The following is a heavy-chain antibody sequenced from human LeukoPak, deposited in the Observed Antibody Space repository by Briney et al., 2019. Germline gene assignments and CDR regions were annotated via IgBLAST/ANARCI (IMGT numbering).Heavy chain of an antibody. V-gene: IGHV3-48*03. CDR2: ISSSGSTT. CDR1: GFTFSSYE. Sequence: GGSLRLSCAASGFTFSSYEMNWVRQAPGKGLEWVSYISSSGSTTYYADSVKGRFTISRDNAKNSLYLQMNSLRAEGTAVYYCARDYDLDAFDIWGQGTMVTVSS. J-gene: IGHJ3*02. D-gene: IGHD3-16*01. CDR3: ARDYDLDAFDI.